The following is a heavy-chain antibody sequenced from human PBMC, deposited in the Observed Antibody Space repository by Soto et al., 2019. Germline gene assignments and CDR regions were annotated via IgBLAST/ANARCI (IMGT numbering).Heavy chain of an antibody. CDR3: ARDRITGTTTAGYYYYYGMDV. CDR2: ISYDGSNK. D-gene: IGHD1-7*01. J-gene: IGHJ6*02. V-gene: IGHV3-30-3*01. Sequence: GGSLRLSFAASGFTFSSYAMHWVRQAPVKGLEWVAVISYDGSNKYYADSVRGRFTISRDNSKNTLYLQMNSLRAEDTAVYYCARDRITGTTTAGYYYYYGMDVWGQGTTVTVS. CDR1: GFTFSSYA.